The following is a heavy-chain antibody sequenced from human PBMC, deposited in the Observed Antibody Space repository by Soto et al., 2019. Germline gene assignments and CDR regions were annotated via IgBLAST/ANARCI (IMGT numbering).Heavy chain of an antibody. V-gene: IGHV3-48*01. CDR2: ISSSSSTI. Sequence: PGGSLRLCCAASGFIFSSYTMNWVRRSPGKGLEWVSYISSSSSTIYYADSVKGRFTISRDNAKNSLYLQMNSLRAEDTAVYYCARGPYGDPYYFDYWGQGTLVTVSS. CDR1: GFIFSSYT. D-gene: IGHD4-17*01. CDR3: ARGPYGDPYYFDY. J-gene: IGHJ4*02.